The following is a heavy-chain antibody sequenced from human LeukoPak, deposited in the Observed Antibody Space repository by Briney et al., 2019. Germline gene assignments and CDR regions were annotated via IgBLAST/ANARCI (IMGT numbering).Heavy chain of an antibody. D-gene: IGHD5-24*01. Sequence: SETLSLTCTVSGGSISNYYWSWIRQPPGKGLEWIGYIHSSGSTNYNPSLKSRVTISVDTSKNQFSLKLSSMTAANTAVYYCARDSERRWLDFYLWGRGTLVTVSS. CDR3: ARDSERRWLDFYL. CDR1: GGSISNYY. CDR2: IHSSGST. J-gene: IGHJ2*01. V-gene: IGHV4-59*01.